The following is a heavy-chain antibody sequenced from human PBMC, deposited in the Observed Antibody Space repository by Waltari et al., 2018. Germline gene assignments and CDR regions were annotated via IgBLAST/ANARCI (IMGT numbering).Heavy chain of an antibody. CDR3: AKPFYNWDDPLDS. V-gene: IGHV3-23*01. D-gene: IGHD1-20*01. CDR2: ISVSDFT. J-gene: IGHJ4*02. Sequence: EVQLLQSGGDWVQPGGSLSLSCVNSVFPFGNDAISWVRQAPGTGLEWGSAISVSDFTYYADSVRGRFTISRDTSKNTVYLQLNSLRGEDAAVYYCAKPFYNWDDPLDSWGQGTLVTVSS. CDR1: VFPFGNDA.